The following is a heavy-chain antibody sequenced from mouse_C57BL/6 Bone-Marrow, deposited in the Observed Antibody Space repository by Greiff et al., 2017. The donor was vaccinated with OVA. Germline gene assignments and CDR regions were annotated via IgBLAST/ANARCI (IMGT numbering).Heavy chain of an antibody. CDR2: IYPGGGYT. CDR3: ARVGGAMDY. J-gene: IGHJ4*01. V-gene: IGHV1-63*01. D-gene: IGHD1-1*01. Sequence: LQESGAELVRPGTSVKMSCKASGYTFTNYWIGWAKQRPGHGLEWIGDIYPGGGYTNYNEKFKGKATLTADKSSSTAYMQFSSLTSEDSAIYYCARVGGAMDYWGQGTSVTVSS. CDR1: GYTFTNYW.